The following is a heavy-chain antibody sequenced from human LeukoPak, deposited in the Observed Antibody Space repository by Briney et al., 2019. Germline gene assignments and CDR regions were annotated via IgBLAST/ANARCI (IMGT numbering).Heavy chain of an antibody. J-gene: IGHJ4*02. CDR3: ASRPHFDY. CDR2: ISSSSTYI. Sequence: GGSLRLSCAASGFTFSSYTMNWVRQAPGKGLEWVSSISSSSTYIHYADSVKGRFTISRDNAKNSLYVQMSSLRAEDTAVYYCASRPHFDYWGQGTLVTVSS. V-gene: IGHV3-21*01. CDR1: GFTFSSYT.